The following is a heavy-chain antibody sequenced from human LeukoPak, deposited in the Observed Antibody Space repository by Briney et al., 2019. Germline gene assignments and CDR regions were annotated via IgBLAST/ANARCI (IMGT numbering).Heavy chain of an antibody. Sequence: GESLKISCKGSGYSFATYWIAWVRQMPGKGLEWMGIIYPDESNIRYSPSFQGQVTISADKSISTAYLQWGSLKASDTAIYYCARPPSRGYSSSFEYWGQGTLVTVSS. J-gene: IGHJ4*02. CDR3: ARPPSRGYSSSFEY. CDR1: GYSFATYW. V-gene: IGHV5-51*01. CDR2: IYPDESNI. D-gene: IGHD2-2*03.